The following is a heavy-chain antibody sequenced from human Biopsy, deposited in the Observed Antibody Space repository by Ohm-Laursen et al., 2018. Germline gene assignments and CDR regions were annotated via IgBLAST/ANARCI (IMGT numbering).Heavy chain of an antibody. CDR1: GDSISFPY. J-gene: IGHJ4*02. D-gene: IGHD6-19*01. V-gene: IGHV4-59*11. CDR3: AAGATWLVHY. CDR2: THDTGTT. Sequence: SQTLSLTCAASGDSISFPYWGWFRQPPGKGLEYIGSTHDTGTTDYSPSPKTRVSLSVDTSTKVFSLILSSVTAADTAVYYCAAGATWLVHYWGQGTLVTVSS.